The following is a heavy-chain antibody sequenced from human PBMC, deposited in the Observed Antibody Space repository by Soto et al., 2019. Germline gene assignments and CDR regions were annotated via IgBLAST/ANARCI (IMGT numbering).Heavy chain of an antibody. Sequence: ASVKVSCKASGYTFTSYAMHWVRQAPGQRLEWMGWINAGNGNTKYSQKFQGRVTITRDTSASTAYMELSGLRSEDTAVYYCARGIAVAGTPHFDYWGQGTLVTVSS. CDR2: INAGNGNT. CDR3: ARGIAVAGTPHFDY. J-gene: IGHJ4*02. V-gene: IGHV1-3*01. CDR1: GYTFTSYA. D-gene: IGHD6-19*01.